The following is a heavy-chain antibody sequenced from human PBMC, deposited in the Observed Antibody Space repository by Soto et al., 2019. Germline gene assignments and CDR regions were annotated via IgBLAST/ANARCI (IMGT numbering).Heavy chain of an antibody. CDR2: IDPSDSYT. CDR1: GYSFTSYW. J-gene: IGHJ5*02. V-gene: IGHV5-10-1*01. CDR3: ARSARYCSGGSCYTSSDP. Sequence: GGSLKISCKGSGYSFTSYWISWVRQMPGKGLEWMGRIDPSDSYTNYSPSFQGHVTISADKSISTAYLQWSSLKASDTAMYYCARSARYCSGGSCYTSSDPWGQGTLVTVSS. D-gene: IGHD2-15*01.